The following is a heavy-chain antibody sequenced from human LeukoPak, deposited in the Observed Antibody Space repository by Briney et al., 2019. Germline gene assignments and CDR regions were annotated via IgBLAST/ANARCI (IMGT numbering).Heavy chain of an antibody. Sequence: GGSLRLSCAASGFTLSSYWLHWVRQAPGKGLVWVSRINSDGSSITYADPVKGRFTISRDNAKNTLYLQMNSLRVEDTAVYYCAREGRVSGYDFDCWGQGTLVTVSS. CDR1: GFTLSSYW. V-gene: IGHV3-74*03. D-gene: IGHD5-12*01. CDR3: AREGRVSGYDFDC. CDR2: INSDGSSI. J-gene: IGHJ4*02.